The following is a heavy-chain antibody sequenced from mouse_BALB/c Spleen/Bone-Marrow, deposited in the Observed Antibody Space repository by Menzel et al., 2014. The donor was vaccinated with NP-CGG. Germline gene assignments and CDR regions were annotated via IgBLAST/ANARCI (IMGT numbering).Heavy chain of an antibody. Sequence: EVQLVESGGGLVKSGGSLKLSCAASGFTFSNYGMSWVRQTPEKRLEWVATISGGGSYSFYSDSVKGRFTISRDNANNNLYLQLSSLSSEDTALYFCARHAYYDQTEVSFVYWGQGTLVTVSA. V-gene: IGHV5-9-2*01. CDR1: GFTFSNYG. CDR3: ARHAYYDQTEVSFVY. CDR2: ISGGGSYS. J-gene: IGHJ3*01. D-gene: IGHD2-4*01.